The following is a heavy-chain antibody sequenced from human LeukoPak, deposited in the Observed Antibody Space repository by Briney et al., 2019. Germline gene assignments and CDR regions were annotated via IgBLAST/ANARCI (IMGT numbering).Heavy chain of an antibody. D-gene: IGHD3-22*01. CDR2: IYPGDSDT. Sequence: GESLKISCKGSGYSFTNHWIGWVRQMPGKGLEWMGIIYPGDSDTRYSPSFQGQVTISADKSINTAYLQWSSLKASDTAMYYCXXQSYSGYCWDYWGQGTLVTVSS. V-gene: IGHV5-51*01. J-gene: IGHJ4*02. CDR1: GYSFTNHW. CDR3: XXQSYSGYCWDY.